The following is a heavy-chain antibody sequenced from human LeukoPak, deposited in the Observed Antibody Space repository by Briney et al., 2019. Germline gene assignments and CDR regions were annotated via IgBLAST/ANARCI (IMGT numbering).Heavy chain of an antibody. Sequence: SETLSLTCTVSGGSISRDYWSWIRQPPGKGLEWIGYIYYTGSTNYNPSLKSRVTISVDTSKNQFSLKLSSVTAADTAVYYCARVDVFGVVSSDYYYYYMDVWGKGTTVTVSS. CDR3: ARVDVFGVVSSDYYYYYMDV. D-gene: IGHD3-3*01. CDR1: GGSISRDY. V-gene: IGHV4-59*01. CDR2: IYYTGST. J-gene: IGHJ6*03.